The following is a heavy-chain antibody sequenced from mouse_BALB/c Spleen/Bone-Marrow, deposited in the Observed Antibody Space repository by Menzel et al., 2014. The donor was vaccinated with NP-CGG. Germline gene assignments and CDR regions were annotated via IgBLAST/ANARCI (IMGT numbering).Heavy chain of an antibody. J-gene: IGHJ2*01. CDR3: ARSDYGSRGGYFDY. V-gene: IGHV1-67*01. CDR2: ISTYSGNT. CDR1: GYTFTDYA. Sequence: VNVVESGPELVRPEVSVKISCKGSGYTFTDYAMHWVKQSHAKSLEWIGVISTYSGNTNYNQKFKGKATMTVDKSSSTAYMELARLTSEDSAIYYCARSDYGSRGGYFDYWGQGTTLTVSS. D-gene: IGHD1-1*01.